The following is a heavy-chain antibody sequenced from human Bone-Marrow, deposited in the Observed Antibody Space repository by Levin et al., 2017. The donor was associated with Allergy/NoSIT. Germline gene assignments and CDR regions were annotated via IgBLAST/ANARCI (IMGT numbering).Heavy chain of an antibody. CDR3: ARVTQSSSGWYLRDY. V-gene: IGHV3-30*04. CDR2: ISYDGSNK. Sequence: GESLKISCAASGFTFSSYAMHWVRQAPGKGLEWVAVISYDGSNKYYADSVKGRFTISRDNSKNTLYLQMNSLRAEDTAVYYCARVTQSSSGWYLRDYWGQGTLVTVSS. D-gene: IGHD6-19*01. J-gene: IGHJ4*02. CDR1: GFTFSSYA.